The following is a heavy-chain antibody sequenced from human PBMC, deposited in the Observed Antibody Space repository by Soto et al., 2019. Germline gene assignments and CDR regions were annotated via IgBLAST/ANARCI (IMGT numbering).Heavy chain of an antibody. D-gene: IGHD6-19*01. V-gene: IGHV3-30*18. Sequence: GGSMGLSCAASGFTFSSYGMHWVRQAPGKGLEWVAVISYDGSNKYYADSVKGRFTISRDNSKNTLYLQMNSLRAEDTAVYYCAKIRHSSGWTDFDYWGQGTLVTVSS. CDR1: GFTFSSYG. J-gene: IGHJ4*02. CDR3: AKIRHSSGWTDFDY. CDR2: ISYDGSNK.